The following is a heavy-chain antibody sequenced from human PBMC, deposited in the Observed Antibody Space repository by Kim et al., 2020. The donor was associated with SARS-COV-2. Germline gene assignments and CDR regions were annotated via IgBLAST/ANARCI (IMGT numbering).Heavy chain of an antibody. CDR2: ISGSGGST. V-gene: IGHV3-23*01. CDR1: GLTFSSYA. D-gene: IGHD2-2*03. Sequence: GGSLRLSCAASGLTFSSYAMSWVRQAPGKGLEWVSAISGSGGSTYYADSVKGRFTISRDNSKNTLYLQMNSLRAEDTAVYYCAKSSGYCSSTSCQWGDYYYYYGMDVWGQGTTVTVSS. J-gene: IGHJ6*02. CDR3: AKSSGYCSSTSCQWGDYYYYYGMDV.